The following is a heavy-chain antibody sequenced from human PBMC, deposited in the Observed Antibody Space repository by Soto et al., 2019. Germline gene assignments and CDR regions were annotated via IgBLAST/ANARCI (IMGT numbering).Heavy chain of an antibody. J-gene: IGHJ6*02. V-gene: IGHV3-30*18. CDR2: ISYDGSNK. CDR3: AKDLSVATILGAYYYYYGMDV. D-gene: IGHD5-12*01. CDR1: GFTFSSYG. Sequence: GGSLRLSCAASGFTFSSYGMHWVRQAPGKGLEWVAVISYDGSNKYYADSVKGRFTISRDNSKNTLYLQMSSLRAEDTAVYYCAKDLSVATILGAYYYYYGMDVWGQGTTVTVSS.